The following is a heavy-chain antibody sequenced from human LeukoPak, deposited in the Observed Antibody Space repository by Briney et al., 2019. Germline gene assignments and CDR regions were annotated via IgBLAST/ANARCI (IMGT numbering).Heavy chain of an antibody. V-gene: IGHV4-59*01. CDR3: ARDASPLGWFDP. Sequence: SETLSLTCTVSGGSISSYYWNWIRQPPGKGLEWIGYIYYSGRTNYKSSLKSRVTMSLDTSKNQLSLKLSSVTAADTAVYYCARDASPLGWFDPWGLGTLVTVSS. CDR2: IYYSGRT. D-gene: IGHD2-2*01. J-gene: IGHJ5*02. CDR1: GGSISSYY.